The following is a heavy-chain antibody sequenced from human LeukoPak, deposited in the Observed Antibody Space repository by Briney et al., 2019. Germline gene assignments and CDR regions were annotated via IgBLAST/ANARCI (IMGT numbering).Heavy chain of an antibody. Sequence: GGSLRLSCAASGFTFSTYAMSWVRQAPGKGLEWVSGISGSDRSTYYADSVKGRFTISRDNSKNTLYLQMNSLRPEDTAVYYCAKGSYYDSSGSFYFDYWGQGTLVTVSS. CDR2: ISGSDRST. CDR3: AKGSYYDSSGSFYFDY. J-gene: IGHJ4*02. CDR1: GFTFSTYA. V-gene: IGHV3-23*01. D-gene: IGHD3-22*01.